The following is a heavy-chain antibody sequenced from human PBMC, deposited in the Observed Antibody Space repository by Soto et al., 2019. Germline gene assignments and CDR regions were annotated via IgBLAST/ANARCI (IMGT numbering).Heavy chain of an antibody. CDR2: TYYRSKWYN. CDR1: VDSVSSDSAA. D-gene: IGHD2-15*01. V-gene: IGHV6-1*01. Sequence: SQTLSLTCAISVDSVSSDSAAWDLIRQSPSRGLEWLGRTYYRSKWYNDYAVSVKGRISINPDTSKDLFSLQLNSVNPEDKAVYHCVRDRKGGCVMDVWGQGNTVTVSS. J-gene: IGHJ6*02. CDR3: VRDRKGGCVMDV.